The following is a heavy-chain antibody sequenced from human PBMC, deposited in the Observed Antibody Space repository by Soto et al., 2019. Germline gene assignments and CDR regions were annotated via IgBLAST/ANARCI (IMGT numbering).Heavy chain of an antibody. CDR3: ARDRGYYDSSGDYYYYGMDV. CDR2: IIPIFGTA. CDR1: GGTFSSYA. D-gene: IGHD3-22*01. J-gene: IGHJ6*02. Sequence: QVQLVQSGAEVKKHGSSVKVSCKASGGTFSSYAISWVRQAPGQGLEWMGGIIPIFGTANYAQKFQGRVTITADESTSTAYRELSSLRSEDTAVYYCARDRGYYDSSGDYYYYGMDVWGQGTTVTVSS. V-gene: IGHV1-69*01.